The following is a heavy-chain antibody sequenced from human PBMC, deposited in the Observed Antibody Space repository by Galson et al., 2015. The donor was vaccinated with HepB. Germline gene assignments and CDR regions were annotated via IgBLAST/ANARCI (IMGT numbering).Heavy chain of an antibody. D-gene: IGHD2-15*01. Sequence: SLRLSCAASGFTFDDYTMHWVRQAPGKGLEWVSGISWNSGSIGFADSVKGRFTISRDNAKNSLYLQMNRLRPEDTALYYCAKDSHRGYCRACEFYMDVWGKGTTVTVSS. J-gene: IGHJ6*03. CDR2: ISWNSGSI. CDR1: GFTFDDYT. CDR3: AKDSHRGYCRACEFYMDV. V-gene: IGHV3-9*01.